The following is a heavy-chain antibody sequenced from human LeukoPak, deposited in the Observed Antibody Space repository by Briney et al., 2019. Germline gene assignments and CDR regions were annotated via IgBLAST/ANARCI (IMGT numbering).Heavy chain of an antibody. CDR1: GGSISGYY. CDR2: IYYSGST. Sequence: PSETLSLTCTVSGGSISGYYWNWLRQPPGKGLEWIGYIYYSGSTNYNPPPKSRVTISVDTSKNQFTLKLSAVTAADTAVYYCARGLYYDILTGYRNNDAFDIWGQGTMVTVSS. D-gene: IGHD3-9*01. V-gene: IGHV4-59*01. CDR3: ARGLYYDILTGYRNNDAFDI. J-gene: IGHJ3*02.